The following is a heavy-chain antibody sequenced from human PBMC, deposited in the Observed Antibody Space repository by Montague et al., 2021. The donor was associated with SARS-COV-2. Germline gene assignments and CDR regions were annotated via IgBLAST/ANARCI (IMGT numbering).Heavy chain of an antibody. V-gene: IGHV4-34*01. Sequence: SETLSLTCAVYRGSFHIFSWGWIRQSPAKGLEWIGEIGHRGNTNYNPSLKSRVTISVDTSKNQFSLNLTSVTAADTAIYYCARGTRVVGITPGFRYWGQGTQVAVSS. CDR1: RGSFHIFS. CDR3: ARGTRVVGITPGFRY. CDR2: IGHRGNT. J-gene: IGHJ4*02. D-gene: IGHD2-21*01.